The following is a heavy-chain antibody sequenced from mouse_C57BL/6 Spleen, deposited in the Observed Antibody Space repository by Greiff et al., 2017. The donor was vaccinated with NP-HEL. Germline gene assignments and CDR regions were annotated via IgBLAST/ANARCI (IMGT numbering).Heavy chain of an antibody. Sequence: EVKLVESGGGLVKPGGSLKLSCAASGFTFSSYAMSWVRQTPEKRLEWVATISDGGSYTYYPDNVKGRFTISRDNAKNNLYLQMSHLKSEDTAMYYCARDEDKCYFDYWGQGTTLTVSS. CDR1: GFTFSSYA. CDR2: ISDGGSYT. J-gene: IGHJ2*01. CDR3: ARDEDKCYFDY. V-gene: IGHV5-4*01. D-gene: IGHD1-3*01.